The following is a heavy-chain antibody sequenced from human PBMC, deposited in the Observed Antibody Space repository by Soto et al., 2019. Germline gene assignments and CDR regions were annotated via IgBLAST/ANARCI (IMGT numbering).Heavy chain of an antibody. V-gene: IGHV4-39*01. J-gene: IGHJ6*02. CDR3: ARHGPAGTHYYYGMDV. CDR1: GGSISSSSYY. D-gene: IGHD6-13*01. CDR2: IYYSGST. Sequence: SETLSLTCTVSGGSISSSSYYWGWIRQPPGKGLEWIGSIYYSGSTYYNPSLKSRVTISVDTSKNQFSLKLSSVTAADTAVYYCARHGPAGTHYYYGMDVWGQGTTVTVS.